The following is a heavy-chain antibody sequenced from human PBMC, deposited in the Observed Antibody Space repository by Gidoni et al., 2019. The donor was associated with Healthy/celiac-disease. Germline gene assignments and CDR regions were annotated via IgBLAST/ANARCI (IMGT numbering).Heavy chain of an antibody. Sequence: EVQLVESGGGLVQPGGSLRLSCAASGFPFSSYWRGWVRQAPGKGLGWVANIKQDGSEKYYVDSVKGRFTISRDNAKNSLYLQMNSLRAEDTAVYYCARDKGRWELGASWGQGTLVTVSA. CDR1: GFPFSSYW. J-gene: IGHJ4*02. CDR2: IKQDGSEK. D-gene: IGHD1-26*01. CDR3: ARDKGRWELGAS. V-gene: IGHV3-7*01.